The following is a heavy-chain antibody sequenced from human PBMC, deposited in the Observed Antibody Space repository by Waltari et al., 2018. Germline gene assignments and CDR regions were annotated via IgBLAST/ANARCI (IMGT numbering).Heavy chain of an antibody. CDR3: ARDPVVPKADNWFDP. CDR2: ISTDGSST. J-gene: IGHJ5*02. Sequence: QVVESGGGLVQPGGSLRLSCAASGFTFSSYGMHWVRQAPGKGLVWVSRISTDGSSTNYADSVKGRFTISRDNAKNTLYLQMNSLRAEDTAVYYCARDPVVPKADNWFDPWGQGTLVTVSS. V-gene: IGHV3-74*01. CDR1: GFTFSSYG. D-gene: IGHD2-2*01.